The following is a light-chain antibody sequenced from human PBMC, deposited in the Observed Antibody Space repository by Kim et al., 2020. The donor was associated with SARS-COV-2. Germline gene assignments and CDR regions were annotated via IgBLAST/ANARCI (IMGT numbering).Light chain of an antibody. Sequence: EIVLTQSPVTLSLSPGEGATLSCGSSQSVSNYYLAWYQQKPGLAPRLLIYDISSRATGIPDRFSGSGSGTEFTLSISRVEPEDFAVYYCQQAGTFGQGTKLEI. CDR3: QQAGT. J-gene: IGKJ2*01. CDR2: DIS. CDR1: QSVSNYY. V-gene: IGKV3D-20*01.